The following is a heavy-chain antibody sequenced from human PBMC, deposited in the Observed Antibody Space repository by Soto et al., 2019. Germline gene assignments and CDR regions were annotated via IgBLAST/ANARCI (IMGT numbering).Heavy chain of an antibody. J-gene: IGHJ3*02. CDR2: IIPMLGVR. V-gene: IGHV1-69*02. Sequence: QVQLVQSGAEVKKPGSSVKVSCKDSGGTFNTYSMFGVRQAPGQGLEWMGRIIPMLGVRNYAQRFQDRVTITADKSTATVHMELSSLRSEDTALYYCTIGSWSGEVFDIWGQWTMVTVSS. CDR3: TIGSWSGEVFDI. CDR1: GGTFNTYS. D-gene: IGHD2-21*01.